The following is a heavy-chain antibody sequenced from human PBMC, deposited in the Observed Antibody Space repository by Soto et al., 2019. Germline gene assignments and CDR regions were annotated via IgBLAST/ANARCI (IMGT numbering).Heavy chain of an antibody. CDR2: IYYSGST. V-gene: IGHV4-59*01. CDR3: ARIPLYGSGSYPWFDP. J-gene: IGHJ5*02. CDR1: GGSISSYY. Sequence: SETLSLTCTVSGGSISSYYWSWIRQPPGKGLEWIGHIYYSGSTNYNPSLKSRVTISVDTSKNQFSLKLSSVTAADTAVYYCARIPLYGSGSYPWFDPWGQGTLVTVSS. D-gene: IGHD3-10*01.